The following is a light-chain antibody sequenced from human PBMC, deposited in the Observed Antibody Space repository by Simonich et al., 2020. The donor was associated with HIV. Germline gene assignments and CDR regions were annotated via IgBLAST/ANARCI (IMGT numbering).Light chain of an antibody. J-gene: IGKJ1*01. Sequence: DIVMTQSPDSLAVSLGERATINCKSSQSVLYSFNNKNYLAWNQQKPGQPPNLLIYLASTRESGVPDRFSGSGSGTHFSRNISSLQAEDAAVYYCQQYYITPHTFGQGTKVEIK. CDR2: LAS. CDR3: QQYYITPHT. CDR1: QSVLYSFNNKNY. V-gene: IGKV4-1*01.